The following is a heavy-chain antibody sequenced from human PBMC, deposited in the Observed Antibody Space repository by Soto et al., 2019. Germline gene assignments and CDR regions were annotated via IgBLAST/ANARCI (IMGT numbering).Heavy chain of an antibody. V-gene: IGHV3-48*02. D-gene: IGHD3-3*01. Sequence: GGSLRLSCVASGFTFSSFEMNWVRQAPGKGLEWVSYITDSSDTVHYADSVRGRFTISRDNAESSLYLQMNSLRDEDTAVYFCARDFGHGYYLDYWGRGTLVTVSS. CDR1: GFTFSSFE. CDR2: ITDSSDTV. J-gene: IGHJ4*02. CDR3: ARDFGHGYYLDY.